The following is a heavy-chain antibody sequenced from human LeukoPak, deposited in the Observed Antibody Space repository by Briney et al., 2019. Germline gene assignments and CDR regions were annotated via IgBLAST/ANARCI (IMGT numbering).Heavy chain of an antibody. CDR2: IHHSGSP. V-gene: IGHV4-39*07. CDR3: ARDRVSPGSSSDWFDP. D-gene: IGHD6-6*01. J-gene: IGHJ5*02. CDR1: GDSISTISYY. Sequence: SETLSLTCTVSGDSISTISYYWGWIRQPPGKGLEWIGSIHHSGSPYYNPSLKSRVTLSLDTSKNQFSLKLTSVTAADTAVYYCARDRVSPGSSSDWFDPWGQGTLVIVSS.